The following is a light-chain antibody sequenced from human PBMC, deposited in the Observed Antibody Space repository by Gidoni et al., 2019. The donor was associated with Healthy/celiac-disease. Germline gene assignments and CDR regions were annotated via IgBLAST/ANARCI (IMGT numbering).Light chain of an antibody. CDR1: SSDVGSYNL. CDR3: CSYAGSSPHVV. CDR2: EGS. Sequence: QPALTQPASASGSPGQSITISCTGTSSDVGSYNLVSWYQQHPGKAPKLMIYEGSKRPSGVSNRVSGSKSGNTASLTISGLQAEDEADYYCCSYAGSSPHVVFGGGTKLTVL. V-gene: IGLV2-23*01. J-gene: IGLJ2*01.